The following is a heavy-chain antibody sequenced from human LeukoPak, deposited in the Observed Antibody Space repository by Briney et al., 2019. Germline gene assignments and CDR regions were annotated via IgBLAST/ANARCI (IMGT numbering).Heavy chain of an antibody. J-gene: IGHJ2*01. CDR3: AKIDYGDLYWYFDL. Sequence: GGSLRLSCAASGFTFSSYNMNWVRQTPGKGLEWVSYISTSSTTIYYADSVKGRFTISRDNAKNSLYLQMNSLRAEDTAVYYCAKIDYGDLYWYFDLWGRGTLVTVSS. D-gene: IGHD4-17*01. CDR1: GFTFSSYN. CDR2: ISTSSTTI. V-gene: IGHV3-48*01.